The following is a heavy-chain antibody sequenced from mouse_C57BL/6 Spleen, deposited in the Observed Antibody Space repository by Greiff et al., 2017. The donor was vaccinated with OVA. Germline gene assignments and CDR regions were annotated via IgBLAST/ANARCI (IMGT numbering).Heavy chain of an antibody. CDR3: ARRDYDYDDGTFAY. V-gene: IGHV1-66*01. CDR1: GYSFTSYY. Sequence: SGPELVKPGASVKISCKASGYSFTSYYIHWVKQRPGQGLEWIGWIYPGSGNTKYNEKFKGKATLTADTSSSTAYMQLSSLTSEDSAVYYCARRDYDYDDGTFAYWGQGTLVTVSA. D-gene: IGHD2-4*01. J-gene: IGHJ3*01. CDR2: IYPGSGNT.